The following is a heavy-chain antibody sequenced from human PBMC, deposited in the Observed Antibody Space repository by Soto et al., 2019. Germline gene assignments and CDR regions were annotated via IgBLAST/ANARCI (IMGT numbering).Heavy chain of an antibody. CDR2: ISYDGSNK. CDR1: GFTFSSCA. V-gene: IGHV3-30-3*01. J-gene: IGHJ3*02. Sequence: GGSLRLSCAASGFTFSSCAMHWVRQAPGKGLEWVALISYDGSNKYYADSVKGRFTISRDNSKNTLYLQMNSLRAEDTALYYCARGHGTYYYDSSGYRDAFDIWGQGTMVTVSS. CDR3: ARGHGTYYYDSSGYRDAFDI. D-gene: IGHD3-22*01.